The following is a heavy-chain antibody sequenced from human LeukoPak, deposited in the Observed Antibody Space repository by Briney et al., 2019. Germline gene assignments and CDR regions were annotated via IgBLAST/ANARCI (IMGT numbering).Heavy chain of an antibody. CDR2: ISTSSSTR. Sequence: GGSLRLSCAASGFSFSSYEMNWLRQAPGKGLEWVSHISTSSSTRLYADSVKGRFTISRDNAKNSLYLQMNSLRAEDTAIYYCARDRDWSFDYWGQGTLVTVSS. V-gene: IGHV3-48*03. CDR3: ARDRDWSFDY. J-gene: IGHJ4*02. CDR1: GFSFSSYE. D-gene: IGHD3/OR15-3a*01.